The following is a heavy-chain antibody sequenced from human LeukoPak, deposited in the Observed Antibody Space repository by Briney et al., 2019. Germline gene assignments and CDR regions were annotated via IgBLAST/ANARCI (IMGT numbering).Heavy chain of an antibody. CDR3: ARRYFDY. CDR1: GITASNFY. V-gene: IGHV3-7*03. J-gene: IGHJ4*02. CDR2: IKQDGGEK. Sequence: GGSLRLSCAASGITASNFYMMWVRQAPGKGLEWVANIKQDGGEKYYVDSVKGRFTISRDNAKDSLYLQMNSLRAEDTAVYYCARRYFDYWGQGTLVTVSS.